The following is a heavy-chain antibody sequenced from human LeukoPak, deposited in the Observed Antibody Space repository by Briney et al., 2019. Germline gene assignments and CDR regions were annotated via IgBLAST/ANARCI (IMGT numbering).Heavy chain of an antibody. CDR2: ISYDGSNK. CDR3: AKDLLPYCRSTSCYNDYFDY. Sequence: GGSLRLSCAASGFTFSSYGMHWVRQAPGKGLEWVAVISYDGSNKYYADSVKGRFTISRDKSKNTLYLQMNSVRDEDTAVYYCAKDLLPYCRSTSCYNDYFDYWGQGTLVTVSS. V-gene: IGHV3-30*18. J-gene: IGHJ4*02. CDR1: GFTFSSYG. D-gene: IGHD2-2*02.